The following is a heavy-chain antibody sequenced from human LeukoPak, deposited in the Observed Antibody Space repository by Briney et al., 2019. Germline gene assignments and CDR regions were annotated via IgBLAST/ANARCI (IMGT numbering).Heavy chain of an antibody. J-gene: IGHJ4*02. Sequence: PSETLSLTCTVSGGSISSSDYYWGWIRQPPGKGLEWIGSIFYSGSTYYNPSLRSRVTISVYTSNNQFSLKLSSVTAADTAVYYCTRITMLRGVMIDYWGQGTLVTVSS. CDR3: TRITMLRGVMIDY. CDR1: GGSISSSDYY. CDR2: IFYSGST. V-gene: IGHV4-39*01. D-gene: IGHD3-10*01.